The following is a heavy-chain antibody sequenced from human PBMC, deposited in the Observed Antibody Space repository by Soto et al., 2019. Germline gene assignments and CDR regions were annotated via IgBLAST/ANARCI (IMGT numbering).Heavy chain of an antibody. D-gene: IGHD7-27*01. CDR1: GFRFDDYT. CDR2: ISWDSSVI. J-gene: IGHJ4*02. Sequence: PGGSLRLSCAASGFRFDDYTMHWVRRVPGKGLEWVSLISWDSSVIYYADSVKGRFTISRDNSKNSLYLQMGSLRTEDTALYFCAKDVHSTNWEYFDYWGQGTLVTVSS. V-gene: IGHV3-43*01. CDR3: AKDVHSTNWEYFDY.